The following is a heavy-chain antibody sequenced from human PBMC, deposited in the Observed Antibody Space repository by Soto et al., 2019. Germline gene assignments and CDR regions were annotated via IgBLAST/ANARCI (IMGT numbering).Heavy chain of an antibody. J-gene: IGHJ5*02. D-gene: IGHD1-26*01. V-gene: IGHV3-23*01. Sequence: PGGSLRLSCAASGFTFSTYAMSWVRQAPGKGLEWVSAISGSGGSTYYADSVKGRFTISRDNSKNTLYLQMNSLGAEDTAVYYCARGYTFPFDPWGQGTLVTVSS. CDR2: ISGSGGST. CDR1: GFTFSTYA. CDR3: ARGYTFPFDP.